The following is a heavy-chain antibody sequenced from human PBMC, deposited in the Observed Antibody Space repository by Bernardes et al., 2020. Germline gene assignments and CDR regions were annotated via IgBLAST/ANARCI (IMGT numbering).Heavy chain of an antibody. Sequence: SETLSLTRAVYGGSFSGYYWSWIRQPPGKGLEWIGEINHSGSTNYNPSLKSRVTISVDTSKNQFSLKLSSVTAADTAVYYCARIGYYYDSSGFDIWGQGTMVTVSS. CDR1: GGSFSGYY. CDR2: INHSGST. J-gene: IGHJ3*02. CDR3: ARIGYYYDSSGFDI. D-gene: IGHD3-22*01. V-gene: IGHV4-34*01.